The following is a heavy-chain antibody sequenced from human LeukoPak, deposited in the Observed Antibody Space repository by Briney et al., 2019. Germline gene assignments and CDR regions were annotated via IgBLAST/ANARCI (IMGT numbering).Heavy chain of an antibody. V-gene: IGHV3-43*01. D-gene: IGHD2-15*01. CDR1: GFTFDDYT. Sequence: GGSLRLSCAASGFTFDDYTMHWVRQAPGKGLEWVSLISWDGGSTYYADSVKGRFTISRDNSKNSLYLQMNSLRTEDTALYYCATSYCSGGSCYLYYFDYWGQGTLVTVSS. CDR2: ISWDGGST. J-gene: IGHJ4*02. CDR3: ATSYCSGGSCYLYYFDY.